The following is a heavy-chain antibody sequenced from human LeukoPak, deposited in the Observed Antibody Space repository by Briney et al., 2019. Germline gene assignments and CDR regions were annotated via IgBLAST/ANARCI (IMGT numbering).Heavy chain of an antibody. V-gene: IGHV3-23*01. CDR3: AKVPFSYYYDSSGYYSLDY. Sequence: ETLSLTCTVSGGSISSSSYYWGWIRQPPGKGLEWVSAISGSGGSTYYADSVKGRFTISRDNSKNTLYLQMNSLRAEDTAVYYCAKVPFSYYYDSSGYYSLDYWGQGTLVTVSS. J-gene: IGHJ4*02. CDR2: ISGSGGST. D-gene: IGHD3-22*01. CDR1: GGSISSSSYY.